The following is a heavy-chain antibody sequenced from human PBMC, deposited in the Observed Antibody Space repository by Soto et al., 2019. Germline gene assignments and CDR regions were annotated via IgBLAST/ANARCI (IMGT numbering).Heavy chain of an antibody. Sequence: QVQLVESGGGVVQPGRSLRLSCAASGFTFSSFTMHWVRQAPGKGLEWVALISYDGNNKFYADSVKGRFTISRDNSKNTLYLPVNSRKTEDSAGYYCARSIAVAGTPEVDYWGQGTMGTVSS. D-gene: IGHD6-19*01. CDR1: GFTFSSFT. CDR3: ARSIAVAGTPEVDY. V-gene: IGHV3-30*04. CDR2: ISYDGNNK. J-gene: IGHJ4*02.